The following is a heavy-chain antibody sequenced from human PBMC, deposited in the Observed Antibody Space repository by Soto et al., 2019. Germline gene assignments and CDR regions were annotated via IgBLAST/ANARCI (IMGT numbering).Heavy chain of an antibody. J-gene: IGHJ6*02. CDR1: GFTFSSDS. CDR3: ARGGYHYYYGMDV. CDR2: ISSSSSYI. V-gene: IGHV3-21*01. D-gene: IGHD5-12*01. Sequence: EVQLVESGGGLVKPGGSLRLSCAASGFTFSSDSMNWVRQAPGKGLEWVSSISSSSSYIYYADSVKGRFTISRDNAKNSLYLQMNSLRAEDTAVYYCARGGYHYYYGMDVWGQGTTVTVSS.